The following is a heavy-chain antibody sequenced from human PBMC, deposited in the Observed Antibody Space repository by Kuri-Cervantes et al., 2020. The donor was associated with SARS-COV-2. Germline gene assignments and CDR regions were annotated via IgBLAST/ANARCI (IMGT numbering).Heavy chain of an antibody. CDR2: ISYDGSKK. V-gene: IGHV3-30*04. CDR3: VGGDIVVVAAAFDI. Sequence: GGSLRLSCAASGFTFSSYAMHWVRQAPGKGLEWVAVISYDGSKKDYGASVKGRFSISRDNSYNTLFLHMTSLRPEDTAVYYCVGGDIVVVAAAFDIWGQGTRVTVSS. D-gene: IGHD2-2*01. CDR1: GFTFSSYA. J-gene: IGHJ3*02.